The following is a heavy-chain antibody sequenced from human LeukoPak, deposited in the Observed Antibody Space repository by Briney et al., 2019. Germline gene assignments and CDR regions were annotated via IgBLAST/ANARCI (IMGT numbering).Heavy chain of an antibody. CDR2: TSRSSSTI. D-gene: IGHD4-23*01. V-gene: IGHV3-48*04. CDR3: ARDYGGSSPFDY. CDR1: GFTFSSYG. J-gene: IGHJ4*02. Sequence: GGSLRLSCAASGFTFSSYGMNWVRQAPGKGLEWISYTSRSSSTIYYADSVKGRFTISRDNAKNSLYLQMNSLRAEDTAVYYCARDYGGSSPFDYWGQGTLVTVSS.